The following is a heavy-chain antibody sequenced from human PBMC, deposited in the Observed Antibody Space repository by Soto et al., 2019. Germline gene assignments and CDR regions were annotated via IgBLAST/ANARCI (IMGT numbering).Heavy chain of an antibody. CDR3: AKEPNILEELREPGYFEY. Sequence: EMQLLESGGTLVQPGGSLRLSCVASGFTFSRYAMSWVRQAPGKGLEWVSAISGSGGSTYYADSVKGRFTISRDNFKNTLYLQMNSLRAEDTAVYYCAKEPNILEELREPGYFEYWGQGTLVTVSS. CDR1: GFTFSRYA. D-gene: IGHD3-16*01. J-gene: IGHJ4*02. V-gene: IGHV3-23*01. CDR2: ISGSGGST.